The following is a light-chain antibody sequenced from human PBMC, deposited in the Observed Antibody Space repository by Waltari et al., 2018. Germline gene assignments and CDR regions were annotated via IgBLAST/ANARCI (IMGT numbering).Light chain of an antibody. V-gene: IGLV2-23*02. J-gene: IGLJ2*01. CDR1: GSDVGSYNL. CDR2: EVN. CDR3: CSFATNSIVI. Sequence: QSALTQPASVSGSPGQSITISCSGTGSDVGSYNLVSWYQQHPGKAPKLIIYEVNMRPSGVPDRFSGSKSGVTASLTISGLQAEDEAVYFCCSFATNSIVIFGGGTKLTVL.